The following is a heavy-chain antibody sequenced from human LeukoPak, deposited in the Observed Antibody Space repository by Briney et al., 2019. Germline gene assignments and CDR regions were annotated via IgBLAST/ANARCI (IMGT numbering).Heavy chain of an antibody. CDR3: AKAGDFWSGYYRPPFDY. V-gene: IGHV3-23*01. D-gene: IGHD3-3*01. Sequence: GGPLRLSCGASGYPLSSYAMRRVRQATGRGLEWVSAISGSGGSTYYADSVKGRFTISRDNSKNTLYLQMSSLRAEDTAVYYCAKAGDFWSGYYRPPFDYWGQGTLVTVSS. CDR2: ISGSGGST. CDR1: GYPLSSYA. J-gene: IGHJ4*02.